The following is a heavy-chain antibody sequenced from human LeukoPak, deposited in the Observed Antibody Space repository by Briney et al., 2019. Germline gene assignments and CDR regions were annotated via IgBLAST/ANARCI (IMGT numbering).Heavy chain of an antibody. Sequence: SETLSLTCAVYGGSFSGYYWNWIRQPPGKGLEWIGEINHSGSTSYIPSLKSRVTISVDTSKNQFSLKLSSVTAADTAVYYCARGSKMLGYNWFDPWGQGTLVTVSS. V-gene: IGHV4-34*01. CDR1: GGSFSGYY. D-gene: IGHD1-26*01. CDR3: ARGSKMLGYNWFDP. CDR2: INHSGST. J-gene: IGHJ5*02.